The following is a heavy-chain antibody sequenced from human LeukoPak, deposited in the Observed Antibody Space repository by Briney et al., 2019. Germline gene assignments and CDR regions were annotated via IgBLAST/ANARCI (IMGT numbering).Heavy chain of an antibody. CDR3: AKRGVVIRVILVGFHKEAYYFDS. CDR2: VSDSGGST. Sequence: GGSLRLSCAVSGITLSNYGMSWVRRAPGQGLEWVAGVSDSGGSTKYADSVKGRFTISRDNPKNTLYLQMNSLRAEDTAVYFCAKRGVVIRVILVGFHKEAYYFDSCGQGALVTVSS. D-gene: IGHD3-22*01. CDR1: GITLSNYG. V-gene: IGHV3-23*01. J-gene: IGHJ4*02.